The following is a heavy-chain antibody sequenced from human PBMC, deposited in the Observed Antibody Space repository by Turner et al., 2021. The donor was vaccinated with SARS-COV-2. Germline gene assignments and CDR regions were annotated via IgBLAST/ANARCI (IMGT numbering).Heavy chain of an antibody. Sequence: QLQLQESGPGLVKPSEPLSLTCTVSGGSISSSSYYCGCLRQPPGKGLEWIGNNDYSGSAYEQPSIKRRVTISVDPSKTQFSLKLTSVTAADTAVYYCARLMDTAMDYYGTDVWGQGTTVTVSS. CDR3: ARLMDTAMDYYGTDV. CDR1: GGSISSSSYY. D-gene: IGHD5-18*01. CDR2: NDYSGSA. J-gene: IGHJ6*02. V-gene: IGHV4-39*01.